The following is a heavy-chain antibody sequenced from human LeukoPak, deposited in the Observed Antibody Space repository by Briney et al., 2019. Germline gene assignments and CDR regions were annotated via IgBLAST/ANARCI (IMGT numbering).Heavy chain of an antibody. J-gene: IGHJ4*02. D-gene: IGHD3-3*01. CDR1: GFTFSSYW. CDR2: IKEDGSET. CDR3: ARWEWLSYYYFHY. V-gene: IGHV3-7*01. Sequence: PGGSLRLSCAASGFTFSSYWMSWVRQAPGKGLEWVANIKEDGSETYYVDSVKGRFTISRDNAKNSLYLQMNSLRAEDTAVYYRARWEWLSYYYFHYRRQGTRLSVPS.